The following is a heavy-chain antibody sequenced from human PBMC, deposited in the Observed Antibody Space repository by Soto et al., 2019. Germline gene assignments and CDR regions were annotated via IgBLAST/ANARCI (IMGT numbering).Heavy chain of an antibody. CDR2: IYYSGST. D-gene: IGHD2-2*03. Sequence: SETLSLTCTVSGGSLGSYYWSWIRQPPGKGLEWIGYIYYSGSTYYNPSLKSRVTISVDTSKNQFSLKLSSVTAADTAVYYCARVFYTGYVDYWGQGTLVTVSS. V-gene: IGHV4-59*08. CDR3: ARVFYTGYVDY. J-gene: IGHJ4*02. CDR1: GGSLGSYY.